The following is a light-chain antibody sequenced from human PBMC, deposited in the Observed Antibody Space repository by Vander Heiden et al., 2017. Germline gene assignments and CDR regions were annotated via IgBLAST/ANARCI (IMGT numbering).Light chain of an antibody. V-gene: IGLV3-25*03. J-gene: IGLJ3*02. Sequence: SSELTQPSSVSVSPGQTARITCSGDALPKQYAYWYQQKPGQAPVLVIYKDSERPSGIPERFSGSSSGTTVTLTISGVQAEDEADYYCQSADSSGTYKVFGGGTKLTAL. CDR2: KDS. CDR1: ALPKQY. CDR3: QSADSSGTYKV.